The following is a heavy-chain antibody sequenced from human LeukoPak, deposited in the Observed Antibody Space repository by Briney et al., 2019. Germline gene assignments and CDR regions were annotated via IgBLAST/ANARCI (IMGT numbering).Heavy chain of an antibody. CDR2: INPNSGGT. J-gene: IGHJ3*02. CDR3: ARSITARDAFDI. CDR1: GYTFTGYY. V-gene: IGHV1-2*02. D-gene: IGHD3-3*01. Sequence: ASVKVSCKASGYTFTGYYMHWVRQAPGQGLEWMGWINPNSGGTNYAQKFQGRVTMTRDTSISTAYMELSRPRSDDTAVYYCARSITARDAFDIWGQGTMVTVSS.